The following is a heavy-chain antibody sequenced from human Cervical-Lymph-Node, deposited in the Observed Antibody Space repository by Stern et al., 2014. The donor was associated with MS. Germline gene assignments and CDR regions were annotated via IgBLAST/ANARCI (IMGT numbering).Heavy chain of an antibody. V-gene: IGHV3-11*01. D-gene: IGHD6-13*01. Sequence: VQLVESGGGFVKPGGSLRISCAASGFTFSDYYMSWIRQAPGQGLEWVSYISSSGSTINNAKLGQVTFTISRDNAKNSLYLQMNSLRAEDTAVYYCAREIAAADYGMDVWGQGTTVTVSS. CDR1: GFTFSDYY. J-gene: IGHJ6*02. CDR2: ISSSGSTI. CDR3: AREIAAADYGMDV.